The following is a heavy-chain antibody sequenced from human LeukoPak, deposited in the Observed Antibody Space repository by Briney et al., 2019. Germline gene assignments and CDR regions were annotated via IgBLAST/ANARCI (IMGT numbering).Heavy chain of an antibody. CDR3: ARTPGDNFDY. D-gene: IGHD3-9*01. V-gene: IGHV4-59*01. J-gene: IGHJ4*02. Sequence: SETLSLTCTVSGGSISSYYWGWIRQSPGKGLEWVGYIYYSGSTNYNPSLKSRVTISVDTSKNQFSLKLSSVTAADTAVYYCARTPGDNFDYWGQGTLVTVSS. CDR1: GGSISSYY. CDR2: IYYSGST.